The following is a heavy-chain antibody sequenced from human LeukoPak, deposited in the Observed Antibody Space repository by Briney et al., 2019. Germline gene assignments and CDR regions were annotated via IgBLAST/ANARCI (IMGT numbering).Heavy chain of an antibody. CDR1: GFTFSSYS. D-gene: IGHD2-21*02. J-gene: IGHJ5*02. CDR3: ARSQEVVTAIQFDP. CDR2: ISSSSSYI. V-gene: IGHV3-21*01. Sequence: GGSLRLSCAASGFTFSSYSMNWVRQAPGKGLEWVSSISSSSSYIYYADSVKGRFTISRDNAKNSLYLQMNSLRAEDTAVYYCARSQEVVTAIQFDPWGQGTLVTVSS.